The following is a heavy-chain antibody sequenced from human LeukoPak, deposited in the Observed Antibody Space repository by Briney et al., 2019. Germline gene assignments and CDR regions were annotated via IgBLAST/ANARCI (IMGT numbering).Heavy chain of an antibody. V-gene: IGHV4-59*01. CDR1: DDSISDYY. CDR3: ARDRDSGWYEDAFDI. Sequence: SETLSLTCTVSDDSISDYYRGWIRQPPGKGLEWIGYIYYSGSTNYNPSLKSRVTISVDTSKNQFSLKLSSVTAADTAVYYCARDRDSGWYEDAFDIWGQGTMVTVSS. CDR2: IYYSGST. D-gene: IGHD6-19*01. J-gene: IGHJ3*02.